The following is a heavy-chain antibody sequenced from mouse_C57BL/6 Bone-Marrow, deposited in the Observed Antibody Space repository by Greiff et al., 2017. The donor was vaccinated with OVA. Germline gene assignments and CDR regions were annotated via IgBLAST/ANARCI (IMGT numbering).Heavy chain of an antibody. D-gene: IGHD3-2*01. CDR1: GYTFTDYY. CDR2: IYPGSGNT. CDR3: LDSSDY. Sequence: QVQLQQSGAELVRPGASVKLSCKASGYTFTDYYINWVKQRPGQGLEWIARIYPGSGNTYYNEKFKGKATLTAEKSSSTAYMQLSSLTSEDSAVYFCLDSSDYWGQGTTLTVSS. V-gene: IGHV1-76*01. J-gene: IGHJ2*01.